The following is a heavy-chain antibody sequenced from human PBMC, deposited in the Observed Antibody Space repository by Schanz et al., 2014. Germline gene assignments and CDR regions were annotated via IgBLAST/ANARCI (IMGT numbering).Heavy chain of an antibody. CDR2: ISGSGGNT. Sequence: EVQLVESGGGVVQPGRSLRLSCAASGFTFSTHAMHWVRQAPGRGLEWVSIISGSGGNTYYADAVRGRFTISRDNSKTTVYLQMNSLRADDTAMYYCARWFLIRGVILDSWGQGTLXTVSS. D-gene: IGHD3-10*01. CDR3: ARWFLIRGVILDS. CDR1: GFTFSTHA. J-gene: IGHJ4*02. V-gene: IGHV3-23*04.